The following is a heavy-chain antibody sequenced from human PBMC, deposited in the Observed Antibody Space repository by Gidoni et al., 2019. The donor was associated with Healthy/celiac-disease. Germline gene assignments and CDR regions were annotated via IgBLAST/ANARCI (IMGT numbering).Heavy chain of an antibody. J-gene: IGHJ6*02. CDR1: GFTVSSNY. Sequence: EVQLVESGGGLIQPGGSLRLSCAASGFTVSSNYMSWVRQAPGKGLEWVSVIYRGGSTYYADSVKVRFTISRDNSKNTLYLQMNSLRAEDTAVYYCARTGVTSPSSAGYYGMDVWGQGTTVTVSS. CDR3: ARTGVTSPSSAGYYGMDV. D-gene: IGHD2-21*02. CDR2: IYRGGST. V-gene: IGHV3-53*01.